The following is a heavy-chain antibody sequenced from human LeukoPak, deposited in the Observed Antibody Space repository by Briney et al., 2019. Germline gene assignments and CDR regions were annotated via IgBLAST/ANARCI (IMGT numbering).Heavy chain of an antibody. CDR1: GYTFTDYY. CDR2: INPTSGAT. J-gene: IGHJ3*01. D-gene: IGHD1/OR15-1a*01. CDR3: AREFRTTTWSFDAFDL. Sequence: ASVTVSFKASGYTFTDYYMHWVRQAPGQGLDWVGWINPTSGATNYAQKFQGRVTMTRDTSNNTSYMELSRLRSDDTAVYYCAREFRTTTWSFDAFDLWGQGTMVTVSS. V-gene: IGHV1-2*02.